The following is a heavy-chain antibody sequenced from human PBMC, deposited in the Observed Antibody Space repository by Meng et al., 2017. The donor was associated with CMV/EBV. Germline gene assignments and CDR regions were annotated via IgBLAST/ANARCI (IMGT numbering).Heavy chain of an antibody. CDR2: IYTSGST. J-gene: IGHJ2*01. V-gene: IGHV4-4*07. Sequence: QVPPQVSCPGLVKPSETLSLTCTVSGCSPSSYYLSWIRQPAGKRLEWIGRIYTSGSTNYTPSLKSRVTMSVDTSKNKFSLKLSSVTAADTAVYYCAKSSEQNWNYGGWYFDLWGRGTLVTVSS. CDR1: GCSPSSYY. CDR3: AKSSEQNWNYGGWYFDL. D-gene: IGHD1-7*01.